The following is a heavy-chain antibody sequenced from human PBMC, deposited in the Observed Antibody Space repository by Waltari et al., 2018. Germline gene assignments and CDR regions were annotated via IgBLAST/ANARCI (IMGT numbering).Heavy chain of an antibody. CDR3: ARETSGGGNFPGP. V-gene: IGHV1-2*02. CDR1: GYTFTDYH. J-gene: IGHJ4*02. CDR2: INPKNGDT. D-gene: IGHD2-21*02. Sequence: QVQLVQSGADVKKPGASVRVSCKSSGYTFTDYHIHWVRQAPGQGLEWMGWINPKNGDTLYAQNFQGRVTMTRDTSITTAYMDLSSLTSDDTALYYCARETSGGGNFPGPWGQGTLVTVSS.